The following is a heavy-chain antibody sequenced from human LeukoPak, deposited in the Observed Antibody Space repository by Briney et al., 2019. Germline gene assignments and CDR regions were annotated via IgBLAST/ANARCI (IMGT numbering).Heavy chain of an antibody. Sequence: GGSLRVSCAASGFTFTSYWMNWVRQAPGMRLEWVANIKQDGSEKYYVDSVKGRFTISRDNAKNSLYLQMNSLRAEDTAVYYCARDPDRDGVDYWGQGTLVTVSS. V-gene: IGHV3-7*01. CDR3: ARDPDRDGVDY. CDR2: IKQDGSEK. J-gene: IGHJ4*02. CDR1: GFTFTSYW. D-gene: IGHD1-14*01.